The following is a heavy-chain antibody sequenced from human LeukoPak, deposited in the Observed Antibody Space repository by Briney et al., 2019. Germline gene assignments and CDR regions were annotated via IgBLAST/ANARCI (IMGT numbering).Heavy chain of an antibody. Sequence: PSETLSLTCAVYGGSFSGYYWSWIRQPPGKGLEWIGEINHSGSTNYNPSLKSRVTISVDTSKNQFSLKLSSVTAADTAVYCCARATPYSYGYNYWGQGTLVTVSS. CDR2: INHSGST. CDR3: ARATPYSYGYNY. V-gene: IGHV4-34*01. CDR1: GGSFSGYY. J-gene: IGHJ4*02. D-gene: IGHD5-18*01.